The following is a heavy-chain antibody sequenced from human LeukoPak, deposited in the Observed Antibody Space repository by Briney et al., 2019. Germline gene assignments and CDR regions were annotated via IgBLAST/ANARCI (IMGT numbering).Heavy chain of an antibody. V-gene: IGHV3-7*01. CDR2: IKQDGSEK. CDR3: ARARYYGSGTYACFDY. CDR1: EFTFSYW. D-gene: IGHD3-10*01. Sequence: GGSLRLSCAASEFTFSYWMSWVRQAPGKGLEWVANIKQDGSEKYYVDSVKGRFTISRDNAKNSLYLQMNSLRAEDTAVYYCARARYYGSGTYACFDYWGQGTLVTVSS. J-gene: IGHJ4*02.